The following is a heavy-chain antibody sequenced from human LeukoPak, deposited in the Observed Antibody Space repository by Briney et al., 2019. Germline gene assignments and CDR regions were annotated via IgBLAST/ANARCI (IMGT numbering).Heavy chain of an antibody. D-gene: IGHD3-22*01. Sequence: SKTLSLTCTVSGGSISSYYWSWIRQPPGKGLEWIGYIYYSGSTNYNPSLKSRVTISVDTSKNQFSLKLSSVTAADTAVYYCAREGNDSSGYYSGFDYWGQGTLVTVSS. CDR1: GGSISSYY. CDR3: AREGNDSSGYYSGFDY. V-gene: IGHV4-59*01. J-gene: IGHJ4*02. CDR2: IYYSGST.